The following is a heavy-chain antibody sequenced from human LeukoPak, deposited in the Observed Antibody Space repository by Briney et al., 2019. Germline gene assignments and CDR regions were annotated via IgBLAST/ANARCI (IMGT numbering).Heavy chain of an antibody. D-gene: IGHD6-19*01. Sequence: GGSLRLSCAASGFTFSSYGMHWVRQAPGKGLEWVAVIWYDGSNKYYADSVKGRFTISRDNAKNSLYLQMNSLRAEDTAVFYCAKGAQYSSGWDYFDYWGQGTLVTVSS. J-gene: IGHJ4*02. CDR1: GFTFSSYG. V-gene: IGHV3-33*03. CDR2: IWYDGSNK. CDR3: AKGAQYSSGWDYFDY.